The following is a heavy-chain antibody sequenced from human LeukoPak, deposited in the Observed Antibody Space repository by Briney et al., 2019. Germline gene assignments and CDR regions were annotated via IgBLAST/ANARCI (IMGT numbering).Heavy chain of an antibody. D-gene: IGHD3-10*01. J-gene: IGHJ4*02. CDR1: GFTFSSYW. CDR2: ISGSGGST. CDR3: AKAYGSGSYYYFDY. V-gene: IGHV3-23*01. Sequence: HTGGSLRLSCAASGFTFSSYWMHWVRQAPGKGLEWVSAISGSGGSTYYADSVKGRFTISRDNSKNTLYLQMNSLRAEDTAVYYCAKAYGSGSYYYFDYWGQGTLVTVSS.